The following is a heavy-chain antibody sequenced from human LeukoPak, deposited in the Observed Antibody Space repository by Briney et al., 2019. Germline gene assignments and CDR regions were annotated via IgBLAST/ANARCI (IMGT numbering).Heavy chain of an antibody. Sequence: SETLSLTCAVYGESFSGYYWTWIRQPPGKGLEWIGEINHSGSTNYNPSLKSRVTMSVDTSKNQFSLKLNFVTAADTAVYYCARDAGWYNDCWGQGTLVTVSS. CDR1: GESFSGYY. J-gene: IGHJ4*02. V-gene: IGHV4-34*01. CDR2: INHSGST. CDR3: ARDAGWYNDC. D-gene: IGHD6-19*01.